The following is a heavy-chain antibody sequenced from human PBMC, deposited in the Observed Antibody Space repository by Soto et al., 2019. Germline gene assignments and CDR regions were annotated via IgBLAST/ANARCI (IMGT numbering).Heavy chain of an antibody. D-gene: IGHD1-26*01. J-gene: IGHJ4*02. V-gene: IGHV3-72*01. Sequence: GSLRLSCAASGFTFSDHFMDWVRQAPGKGLEWFARSRNKANSYITDYAASVQGRFIISRDNSKNSVYLQMNSLKTEDTAVYYCARALDGSYDYWGQGTLVTVSS. CDR1: GFTFSDHF. CDR2: SRNKANSYIT. CDR3: ARALDGSYDY.